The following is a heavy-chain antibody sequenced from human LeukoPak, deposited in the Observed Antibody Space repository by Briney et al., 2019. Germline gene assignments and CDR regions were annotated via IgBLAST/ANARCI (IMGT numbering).Heavy chain of an antibody. CDR1: GFTFSSYS. CDR2: ISSSSSYI. V-gene: IGHV3-21*01. J-gene: IGHJ4*02. D-gene: IGHD3-3*02. CDR3: ARAPFLEWLLFDY. Sequence: GGSLRLSCAASGFTFSSYSMTWVRPAPGKGLEWVSSISSSSSYIYYADSVKGRFTISRDNAKNSLYLQMNSLRAEDTAVYYCARAPFLEWLLFDYWGQGTLVTVSS.